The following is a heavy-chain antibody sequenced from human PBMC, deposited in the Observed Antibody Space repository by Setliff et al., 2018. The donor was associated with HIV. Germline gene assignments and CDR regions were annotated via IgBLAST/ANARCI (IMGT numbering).Heavy chain of an antibody. J-gene: IGHJ4*02. CDR1: GFSIRTNYY. D-gene: IGHD2-2*01. CDR3: ARHSGGDQLLREFDY. Sequence: SETLSLTCAVSGFSIRTNYYWGWIRQPPGKGLDWIGSIYHSGSTYYNPSLKSRVTISVDTSKNQFSLELSSVTAADTAIFYCARHSGGDQLLREFDYWGQGTLVTVS. CDR2: IYHSGST. V-gene: IGHV4-38-2*01.